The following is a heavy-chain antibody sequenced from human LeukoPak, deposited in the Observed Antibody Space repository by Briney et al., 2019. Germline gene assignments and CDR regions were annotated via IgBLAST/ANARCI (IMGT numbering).Heavy chain of an antibody. Sequence: GSLRLSCAASGFTFTSYGLHWVRQAPGQGLEWVAFIRYDGNNKNYADSVKGRFTISRDNSKNTLYLQMNSLRPEDTAVYYCAKDDRSFWSGYSCNWFDPWGQGTLVTVSS. V-gene: IGHV3-30*02. CDR2: IRYDGNNK. CDR3: AKDDRSFWSGYSCNWFDP. J-gene: IGHJ5*02. CDR1: GFTFTSYG. D-gene: IGHD3-3*01.